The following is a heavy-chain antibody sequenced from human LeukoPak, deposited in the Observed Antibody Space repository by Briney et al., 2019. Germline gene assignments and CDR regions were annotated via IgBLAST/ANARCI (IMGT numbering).Heavy chain of an antibody. D-gene: IGHD2-21*01. CDR3: ARQRPHIGVVNY. V-gene: IGHV3-21*01. CDR2: ISSSSSYI. CDR1: GFTFSSYG. J-gene: IGHJ4*02. Sequence: PGGSLRLSCAASGFTFSSYGMPWVRQAPGKGLEWVSSISSSSSYIYYADSVKGRFTISRDNAKNSLYLQMNSLRAEDTAVYYCARQRPHIGVVNYWGQGTLVTVSS.